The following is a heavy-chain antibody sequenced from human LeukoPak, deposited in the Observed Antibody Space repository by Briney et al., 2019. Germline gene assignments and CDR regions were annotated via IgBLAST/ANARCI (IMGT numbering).Heavy chain of an antibody. CDR1: GFSLSTSGVG. D-gene: IGHD2-8*01. CDR3: AHRPPSCTNGVCSYATDKLLWFGESDY. Sequence: VSGPTLVNPTQTLTLTCTFSGFSLSTSGVGVGWIRQPPGKVLEWLALIYWDDDKRYSPSLKSRLTITKDTSKNQVVLTMTNMDPVDTATYYCAHRPPSCTNGVCSYATDKLLWFGESDYWGQGTLVTVSS. CDR2: IYWDDDK. V-gene: IGHV2-5*02. J-gene: IGHJ4*02.